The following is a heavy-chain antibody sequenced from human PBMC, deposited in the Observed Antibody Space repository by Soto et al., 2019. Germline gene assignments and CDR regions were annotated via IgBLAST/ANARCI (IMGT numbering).Heavy chain of an antibody. CDR2: IYYSGST. D-gene: IGHD3-3*01. Sequence: SETLSLTCTVSGGSISSYYWSWIRQPPGKGLEWIGSIYYSGSTYYNPSLKSRVTISVDTSKNQFSLKLSSVTAADTAVYYCSRSPIDITIFGVVIPGWFDPWGQGTLVTVSS. CDR3: SRSPIDITIFGVVIPGWFDP. CDR1: GGSISSYY. J-gene: IGHJ5*02. V-gene: IGHV4-39*01.